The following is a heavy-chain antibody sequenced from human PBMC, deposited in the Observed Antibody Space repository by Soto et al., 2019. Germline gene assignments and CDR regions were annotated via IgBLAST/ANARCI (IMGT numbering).Heavy chain of an antibody. Sequence: EVRLVESGGDLVQPGGSLRLSCAASGFSFSDHYMDWVRQAPGKGLEWVGRIRNRANNYTTEFAASVKGRFSISRDDSKKYLYLHLKSLKLEDTAVYFCDRGGDIYFFENWGQGTPVPVSS. J-gene: IGHJ4*02. D-gene: IGHD3-16*01. V-gene: IGHV3-72*01. CDR1: GFSFSDHY. CDR2: IRNRANNYTT. CDR3: DRGGDIYFFEN.